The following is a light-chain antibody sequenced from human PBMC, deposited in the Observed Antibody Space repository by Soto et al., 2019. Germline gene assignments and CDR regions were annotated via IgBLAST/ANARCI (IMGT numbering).Light chain of an antibody. V-gene: IGKV1-39*01. Sequence: DIQITQSPSSLSASVGDRVTITCRASQSISSHLNWYQHKPGRPPRLLIFASYILEGGVPSRFSRSGSDPSFTLPTDSLRPEDVGTYYCQHNYITPRYTFGQGTKVEI. J-gene: IGKJ2*01. CDR2: ASY. CDR1: QSISSH. CDR3: QHNYITPRYT.